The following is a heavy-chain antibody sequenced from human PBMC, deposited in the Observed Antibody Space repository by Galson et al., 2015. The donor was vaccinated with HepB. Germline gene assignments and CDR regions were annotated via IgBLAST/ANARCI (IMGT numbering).Heavy chain of an antibody. J-gene: IGHJ4*02. CDR3: VRDRGSGFGGNDVPSFDY. Sequence: SLRLSCAASGFRLTDYAMNWVRRAPGKGLEWAAYISSDSRPIHYADAVKGRFTISRDNAKNSVYLQMTNLRGEDTAVYYCVRDRGSGFGGNDVPSFDYWGRGSLVTAS. CDR2: ISSDSRPI. D-gene: IGHD5-12*01. V-gene: IGHV3-48*01. CDR1: GFRLTDYA.